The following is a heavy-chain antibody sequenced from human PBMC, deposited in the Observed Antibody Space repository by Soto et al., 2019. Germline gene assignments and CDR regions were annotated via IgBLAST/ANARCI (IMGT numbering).Heavy chain of an antibody. CDR1: GYTFTSYD. J-gene: IGHJ4*02. V-gene: IGHV1-46*03. CDR2: INPSGGST. Sequence: ASVKVSCKASGYTFTSYDINWVRQATGQGLEWMGIINPSGGSTSYAQKFQGRVTMTRDTSTSTVYMELSSLRSEDTAVYYCARGRYYYDSSGYYRFDYWGQGTLVTVSS. CDR3: ARGRYYYDSSGYYRFDY. D-gene: IGHD3-22*01.